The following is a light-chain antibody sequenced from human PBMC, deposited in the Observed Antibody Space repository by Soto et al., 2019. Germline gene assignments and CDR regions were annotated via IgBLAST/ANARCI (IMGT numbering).Light chain of an antibody. CDR1: RSDVGGYNH. V-gene: IGLV2-23*02. CDR2: DVN. J-gene: IGLJ3*02. Sequence: QSALTQPASVSGSPGQSITISCTGTRSDVGGYNHVSWYQQHPGKAPKLMIYDVNKRPSGVSNHFSGSKSGNTASLTIYGLQVEDEADYYCCSYAGSSTWVFGVGTKLTFL. CDR3: CSYAGSSTWV.